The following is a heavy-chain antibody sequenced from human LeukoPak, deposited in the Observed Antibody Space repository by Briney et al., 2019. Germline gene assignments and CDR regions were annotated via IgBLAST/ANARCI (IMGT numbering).Heavy chain of an antibody. V-gene: IGHV3-74*01. D-gene: IGHD2-8*02. CDR1: GFSFSSYW. J-gene: IGHJ4*02. CDR3: ARADHYSYMGYWDS. Sequence: PGGSLRLSCAASGFSFSSYWMHWVRQAPGKGLVWVSCMNSGGSCTNYADSVKGRFTISRDNAKNTLYLHMNSLRAEDTAVYYCARADHYSYMGYWDSWGQGALVTVSS. CDR2: MNSGGSCT.